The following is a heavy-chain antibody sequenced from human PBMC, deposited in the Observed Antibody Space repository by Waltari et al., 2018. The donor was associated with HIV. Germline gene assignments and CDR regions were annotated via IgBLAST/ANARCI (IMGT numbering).Heavy chain of an antibody. CDR2: ISSSGSTI. CDR3: ARDGSSYYGLDY. D-gene: IGHD1-26*01. Sequence: EVQVVESGGGLVQPGGSLRLSCAASGFTFSTYEMNWVRQAPGKGREWVSYISSSGSTIYYADSVKGRFTISRDNAKNSLYLQMNSLRAEDTAVYFCARDGSSYYGLDYWGRGTLVTVSS. J-gene: IGHJ4*02. V-gene: IGHV3-48*03. CDR1: GFTFSTYE.